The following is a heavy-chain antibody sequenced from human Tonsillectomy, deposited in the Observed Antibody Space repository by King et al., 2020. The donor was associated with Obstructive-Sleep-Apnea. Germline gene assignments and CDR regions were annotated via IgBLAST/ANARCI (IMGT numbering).Heavy chain of an antibody. D-gene: IGHD5-18*01. V-gene: IGHV4-39*01. CDR1: GGSISSSSYY. J-gene: IGHJ4*02. CDR3: ARRGERIQLWENDY. Sequence: QLQESGPGLVKPSETLSLICTVSGGSISSSSYYWGWIRQPPGKGLEWIGSIYYSGSTYYNPSLKSRVTISVDTSKNQFSLKLSSVTAADTAVYYCARRGERIQLWENDYWGQGTLVTVSS. CDR2: IYYSGST.